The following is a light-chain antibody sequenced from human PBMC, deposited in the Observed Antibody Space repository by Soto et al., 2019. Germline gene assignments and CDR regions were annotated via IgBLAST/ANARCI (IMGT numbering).Light chain of an antibody. CDR3: QQYGRSPRT. Sequence: EIVLTQSPGTLSVSPGERATLSCRASQSVSSSYLAWYQQKPGQAPRLLMYGASNRAAGIPDRFSGSGSGTDFTLTISRLEPEDLAVYYCQQYGRSPRTFGHGTKVEVK. CDR1: QSVSSSY. J-gene: IGKJ1*01. CDR2: GAS. V-gene: IGKV3-20*01.